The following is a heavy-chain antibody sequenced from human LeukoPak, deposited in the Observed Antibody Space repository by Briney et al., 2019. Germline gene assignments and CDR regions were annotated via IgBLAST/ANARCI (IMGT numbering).Heavy chain of an antibody. Sequence: GGSLRLSCAASGFTFSSYWMSWVRQAPGKGLEWVANIKQDGSEKYYVDSVKGRFTISRDNAKNSLYLQMNSLRAEDTAVYYCARDGYSGSYNLYYYYYMDVWGKGTTVTVSS. D-gene: IGHD1-26*01. CDR3: ARDGYSGSYNLYYYYYMDV. CDR1: GFTFSSYW. J-gene: IGHJ6*03. CDR2: IKQDGSEK. V-gene: IGHV3-7*01.